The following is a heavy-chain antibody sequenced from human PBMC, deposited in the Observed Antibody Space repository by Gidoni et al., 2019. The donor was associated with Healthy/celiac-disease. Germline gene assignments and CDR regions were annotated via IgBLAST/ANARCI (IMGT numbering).Heavy chain of an antibody. J-gene: IGHJ6*02. V-gene: IGHV1-69*06. CDR2: IIPIFGTA. CDR1: GGTFSSYA. D-gene: IGHD2-2*01. Sequence: QVQLVQSGAEVKKPGSSVKVSCKASGGTFSSYAISWVRQAPGQGLEWMGGIIPIFGTANYAQKFQGRVTITADKSTSTAYMELSSLRSEDTAVYYCARGHRGDIVVVPAAFYYYYYGMDVWGQGTTVTVSS. CDR3: ARGHRGDIVVVPAAFYYYYYGMDV.